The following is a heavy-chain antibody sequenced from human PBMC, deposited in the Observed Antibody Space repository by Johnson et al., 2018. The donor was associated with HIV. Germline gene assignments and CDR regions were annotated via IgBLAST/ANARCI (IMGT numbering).Heavy chain of an antibody. D-gene: IGHD1-14*01. CDR3: VRGGMYRRDDAFDI. V-gene: IGHV3-20*04. CDR1: GFTFDDYG. J-gene: IGHJ3*02. Sequence: VQLVVSGGGVVRPGGSLRLSCAVSGFTFDDYGMNWVRQAPGKGLEWVSGLNRNGGYAAYADSVKGRFTISRDNAKNSLYLHMNSLRADDTGLYYCVRGGMYRRDDAFDIWGQGTMVTVSS. CDR2: LNRNGGYA.